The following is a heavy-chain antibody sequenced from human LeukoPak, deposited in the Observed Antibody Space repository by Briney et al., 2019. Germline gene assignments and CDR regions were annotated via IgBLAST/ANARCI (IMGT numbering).Heavy chain of an antibody. CDR1: GFTFSNAW. V-gene: IGHV3-15*01. Sequence: GGSLRLSCAASGFTFSNAWMSWVRQAPGKGLEWVGRIKSKTDGGTTDYAVPVKGRFTISRDDSKNTLYLQMNSLKTEDTAVYYCTTDILTGYYSDVDYWGQGTLVTVSS. J-gene: IGHJ4*02. CDR2: IKSKTDGGTT. D-gene: IGHD3-9*01. CDR3: TTDILTGYYSDVDY.